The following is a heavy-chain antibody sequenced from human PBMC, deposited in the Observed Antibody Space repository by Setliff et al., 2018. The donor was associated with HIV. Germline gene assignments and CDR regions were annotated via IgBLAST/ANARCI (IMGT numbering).Heavy chain of an antibody. CDR2: IYQNGNT. J-gene: IGHJ4*02. CDR3: ARQAWHYDRDGYFIDY. D-gene: IGHD3-22*01. Sequence: SETLSLTCTVSGGSISSHYWSWIRQPPGKGLEWVGTIYQNGNTYYSPSLESRVSVSMDMSRNQFSVKLNSATAADTAVYYCARQAWHYDRDGYFIDYWGQGKLVTVSS. CDR1: GGSISSHY. V-gene: IGHV4-59*08.